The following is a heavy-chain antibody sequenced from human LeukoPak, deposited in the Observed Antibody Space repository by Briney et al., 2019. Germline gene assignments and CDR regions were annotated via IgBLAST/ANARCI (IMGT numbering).Heavy chain of an antibody. J-gene: IGHJ6*02. V-gene: IGHV3-23*01. CDR3: AKAVGNFRGYYYYGMDV. CDR2: ISGSGGNT. CDR1: GFTFSNFW. Sequence: GGSLRLSCTASGFTFSNFWMGWVRQAPGKGLEWVSAISGSGGNTYDADSVRGRFTISRDNSKNTLYLQMNNLRAEDTAVYYCAKAVGNFRGYYYYGMDVWGQGTTVTVSS. D-gene: IGHD2-2*01.